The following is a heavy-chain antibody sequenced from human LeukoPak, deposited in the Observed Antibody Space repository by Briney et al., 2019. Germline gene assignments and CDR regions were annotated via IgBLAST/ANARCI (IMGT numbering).Heavy chain of an antibody. CDR3: ARDLGGMATIKDY. D-gene: IGHD5-24*01. CDR1: GYIFTNFG. J-gene: IGHJ4*02. CDR2: ISGYNGNT. V-gene: IGHV1-18*01. Sequence: ASVKVSCKASGYIFTNFGISWVRQARGQGLEWMGWISGYNGNTKYVQKFQGRVTMTRDMSTSTVYMELSSLRSEDTAVYYCARDLGGMATIKDYWGQGTLVTVSS.